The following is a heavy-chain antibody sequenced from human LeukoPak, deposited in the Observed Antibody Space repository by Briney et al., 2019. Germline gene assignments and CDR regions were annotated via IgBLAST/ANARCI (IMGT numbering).Heavy chain of an antibody. D-gene: IGHD1-26*01. CDR2: ISGSGGGT. CDR1: GFTFSSYA. V-gene: IGHV3-23*01. CDR3: AKGIASSGRSIDY. Sequence: PGGSLRLSCAASGFTFSSYAMSWVRQDPGKGLEWVSVISGSGGGTYYADSVKGRFTISRDNSKNTLYLQMNSLRAEDTAVYYCAKGIASSGRSIDYWGQGTLVTVSS. J-gene: IGHJ4*02.